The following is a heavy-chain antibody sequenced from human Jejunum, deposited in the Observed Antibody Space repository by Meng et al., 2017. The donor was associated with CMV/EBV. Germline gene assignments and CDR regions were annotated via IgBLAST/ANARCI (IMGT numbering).Heavy chain of an antibody. CDR3: VRSGLYFDWLSR. CDR1: DGSLSGYY. D-gene: IGHD3-9*01. V-gene: IGHV4-34*02. Sequence: QVQLQQWGAGPLRPSETLSLTCAVYDGSLSGYYWSWIRQPPGKGLEWIGEINDRGITNYNPSLKSRVTISIDTSRNQFSLKLNSVTASDTAVYFCVRSGLYFDWLSRRGQVTLVTVSS. J-gene: IGHJ4*02. CDR2: INDRGIT.